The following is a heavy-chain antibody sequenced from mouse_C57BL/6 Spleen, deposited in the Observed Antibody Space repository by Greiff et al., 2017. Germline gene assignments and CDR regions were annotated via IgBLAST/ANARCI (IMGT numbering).Heavy chain of an antibody. CDR3: GSGNYDYSYAMDY. V-gene: IGHV1-64*01. CDR1: GYTFTSYW. Sequence: QVQLQQPGAELVKPGASVKLSCKASGYTFTSYWMHWVKQRPGQGLEWIGMIHPNSGSTNYNEKFKSKATLTVDKSSSTAYMHLSSLTSEDSAVYYCGSGNYDYSYAMDYWGKGTSVTVSS. D-gene: IGHD2-4*01. J-gene: IGHJ4*01. CDR2: IHPNSGST.